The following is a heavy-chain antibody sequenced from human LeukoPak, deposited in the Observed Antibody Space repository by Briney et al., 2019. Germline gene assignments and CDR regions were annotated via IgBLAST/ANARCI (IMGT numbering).Heavy chain of an antibody. D-gene: IGHD3-22*01. CDR1: GFTFSSYS. CDR2: ISSSSSYI. CDR3: ARDFDSSTHYFDY. Sequence: GGSLRLSCAASGFTFSSYSMTWVRQAPGKGLEWVSSISSSSSYIYYADSVKGRFTISRDNAKNSLYLQMNSLRAEDTAVYYCARDFDSSTHYFDYWGQGTLVTVSS. J-gene: IGHJ4*02. V-gene: IGHV3-21*01.